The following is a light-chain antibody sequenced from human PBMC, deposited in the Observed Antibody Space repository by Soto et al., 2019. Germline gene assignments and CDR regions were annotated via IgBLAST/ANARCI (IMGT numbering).Light chain of an antibody. Sequence: DIQMTQSPSALSASVGDRVTITCRASQTISTWLAWYQQKPGKAPNLLIYKATSLPSGVPSRCSGSGSGTEFTLTISSLQPEDFATYYCQQYMNHWTFGQGTKVEIK. J-gene: IGKJ1*01. CDR2: KAT. V-gene: IGKV1-5*03. CDR3: QQYMNHWT. CDR1: QTISTW.